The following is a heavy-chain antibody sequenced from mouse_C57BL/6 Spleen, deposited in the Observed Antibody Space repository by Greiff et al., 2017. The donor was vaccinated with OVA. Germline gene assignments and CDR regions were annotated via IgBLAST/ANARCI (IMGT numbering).Heavy chain of an antibody. V-gene: IGHV5-6*02. CDR3: ARQRDAMDY. CDR1: GFTFSSYG. CDR2: ISSGGSYT. Sequence: EVMLVESGGDLVKPGGSLKLSCAASGFTFSSYGMSWVRQTPDKRLEWVATISSGGSYTYYPDSVKGRFTISRDNAKNTLYLQMSSLKSEDTAMYYCARQRDAMDYWGQGTSVTVSS. J-gene: IGHJ4*01.